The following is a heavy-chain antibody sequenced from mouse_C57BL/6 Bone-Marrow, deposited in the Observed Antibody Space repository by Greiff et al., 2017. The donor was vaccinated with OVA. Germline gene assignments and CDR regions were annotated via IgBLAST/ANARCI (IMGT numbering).Heavy chain of an antibody. Sequence: EVNLVESGGGLVKPGGSLKLSCAASGFTFSDYGMHWVRQAPEKGLEWVAYISSGSSTIYYADTVKGRFTISRDNAKNTLFLQMTSLRSEDTAMYYCARHYYGSSYWYFDVWGTGTTVTVSS. CDR3: ARHYYGSSYWYFDV. V-gene: IGHV5-17*01. CDR2: ISSGSSTI. D-gene: IGHD1-1*01. J-gene: IGHJ1*03. CDR1: GFTFSDYG.